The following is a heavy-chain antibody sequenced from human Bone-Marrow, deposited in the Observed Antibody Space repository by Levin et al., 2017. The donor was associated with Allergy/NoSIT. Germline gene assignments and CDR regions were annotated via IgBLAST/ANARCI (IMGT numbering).Heavy chain of an antibody. CDR1: GYSITGHY. CDR3: ARIGAGVEYSEYYAMDV. D-gene: IGHD2/OR15-2a*01. CDR2: LNPNSDHT. J-gene: IGHJ6*02. V-gene: IGHV1-2*06. Sequence: PGGSLRLSCKASGYSITGHYMHWVRQAPGQGLEWMGRLNPNSDHTNYAQKFRGRVTMTKDASINTAYMELRRLRSDDTAVYYCARIGAGVEYSEYYAMDVWGQGTTVTVSS.